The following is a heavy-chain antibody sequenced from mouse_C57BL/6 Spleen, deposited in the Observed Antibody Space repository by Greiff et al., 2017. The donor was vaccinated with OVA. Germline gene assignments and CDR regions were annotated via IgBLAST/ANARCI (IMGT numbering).Heavy chain of an antibody. CDR3: ARTTTVKGAMDY. D-gene: IGHD1-1*01. J-gene: IGHJ4*01. CDR1: GYTFTSYW. Sequence: QVQLQQPGAELVMPGASVKLSCKASGYTFTSYWMHWVKQRPGQGLEWIGEIDPSDSYTNYNQKFKGKSTLTVDKSSSTAYMQLSSLTSEDSAVYYCARTTTVKGAMDYWGQGTSVTVSS. CDR2: IDPSDSYT. V-gene: IGHV1-69*01.